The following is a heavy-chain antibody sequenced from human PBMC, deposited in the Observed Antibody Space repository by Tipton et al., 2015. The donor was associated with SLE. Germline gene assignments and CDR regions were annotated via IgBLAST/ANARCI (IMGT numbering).Heavy chain of an antibody. CDR2: IYYSGST. D-gene: IGHD3-22*01. J-gene: IGHJ4*02. CDR1: GGSISSGDYY. V-gene: IGHV4-39*07. CDR3: ARGHSTDRGYPQRY. Sequence: LRLSCTVSGGSISSGDYYWSWIRQPPGKGLEWIGSIYYSGSTYYNPSLKSRVTISVDTSKNQFSLKLSSVTAADTAVYYCARGHSTDRGYPQRYWGQGTLVTVSS.